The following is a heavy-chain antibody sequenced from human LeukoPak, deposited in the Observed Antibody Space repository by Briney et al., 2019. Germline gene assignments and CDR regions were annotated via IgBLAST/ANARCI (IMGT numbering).Heavy chain of an antibody. CDR3: ARDAHYDFWSGYYTGWSWFDP. CDR2: IIPIFGTA. CDR1: GGTFSSYA. J-gene: IGHJ5*02. D-gene: IGHD3-3*01. V-gene: IGHV1-69*05. Sequence: SVKVSCKASGGTFSSYAISWVRQAPGQGLEWMGGIIPIFGTANYAQKFQGRVTITTDESTSTAYMELSSLRSEDTAVYYCARDAHYDFWSGYYTGWSWFDPWGQGTLVTVSS.